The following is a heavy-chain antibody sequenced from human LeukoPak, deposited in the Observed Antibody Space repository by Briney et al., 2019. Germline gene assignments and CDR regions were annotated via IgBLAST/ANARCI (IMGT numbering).Heavy chain of an antibody. Sequence: ASVKVSCKASGYTFTNYGINWVRQAPGQGLEWMGWINVYNGDTKYAPKFQGRVTITIDTSTSIAYLELRSLGFDDKAVYYCERPDCPGGGCYTPLFWGQGTLVSVSS. J-gene: IGHJ4*02. CDR1: GYTFTNYG. CDR3: ERPDCPGGGCYTPLF. V-gene: IGHV1-18*01. CDR2: INVYNGDT. D-gene: IGHD2-8*02.